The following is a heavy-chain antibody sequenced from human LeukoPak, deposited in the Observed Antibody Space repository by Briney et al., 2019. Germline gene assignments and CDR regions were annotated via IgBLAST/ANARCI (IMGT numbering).Heavy chain of an antibody. CDR3: AKGDYGDSEANLDY. V-gene: IGHV3-30*02. D-gene: IGHD4-17*01. CDR1: GFTFSSYG. CDR2: IWYDGSNK. Sequence: GGSLRLSCAASGFTFSSYGMHWVRQAPGKGLEWMTFIWYDGSNKYYADPVKGRFSISRDNSKNTVYLQMNSLRVEDTAIYYCAKGDYGDSEANLDYWGQGTLVTVSS. J-gene: IGHJ4*02.